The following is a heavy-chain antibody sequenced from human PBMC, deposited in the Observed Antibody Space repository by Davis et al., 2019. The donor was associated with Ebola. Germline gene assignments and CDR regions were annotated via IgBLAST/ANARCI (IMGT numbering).Heavy chain of an antibody. D-gene: IGHD3-3*01. CDR1: GGPISSYY. J-gene: IGHJ6*02. Sequence: SETLSLTCTVSGGPISSYYWSWIRQPPGKGLEWTGYIYYSGSTNYNPSLKSRVTISVDTSKNQFSLKLSSVTAADTAVYYCARQSGYDGMDVWGQGTTVTVSS. CDR2: IYYSGST. CDR3: ARQSGYDGMDV. V-gene: IGHV4-59*08.